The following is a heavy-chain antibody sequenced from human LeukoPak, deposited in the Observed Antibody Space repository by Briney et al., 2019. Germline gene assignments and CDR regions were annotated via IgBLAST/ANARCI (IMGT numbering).Heavy chain of an antibody. J-gene: IGHJ6*02. D-gene: IGHD3-3*01. Sequence: EGSLRLSCAATGFSFSNYAMSWVRQAPGKGLEWVSSISGRGGTRDYADSVTGRFTISRDNSKNTLYLQLNSLRAEDTAVYYCAKGLAIFGVVIEDYYYYGMDVWGQGTTVTASS. CDR2: ISGRGGTR. V-gene: IGHV3-23*01. CDR3: AKGLAIFGVVIEDYYYYGMDV. CDR1: GFSFSNYA.